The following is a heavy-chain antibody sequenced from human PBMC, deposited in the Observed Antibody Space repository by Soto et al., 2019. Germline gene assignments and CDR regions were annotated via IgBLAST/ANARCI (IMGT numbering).Heavy chain of an antibody. J-gene: IGHJ1*01. Sequence: QVQLVESGGGVVQPGTSLRVSCVGSGFTFRSYVIHWVRQAPGKGLEWVALTSYDGSDKYYGDSVWGRFTISRDNSRNKVHLQMDRLRLEDTALYYSPRRGTTRGLDLWGQGTLISVSS. V-gene: IGHV3-30*19. CDR3: PRRGTTRGLDL. CDR1: GFTFRSYV. CDR2: TSYDGSDK. D-gene: IGHD3-16*01.